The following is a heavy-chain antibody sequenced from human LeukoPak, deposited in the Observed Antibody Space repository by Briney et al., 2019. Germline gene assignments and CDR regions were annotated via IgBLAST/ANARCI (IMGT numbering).Heavy chain of an antibody. Sequence: PSETLSLTCAVYGGSFSGYYCSWIRQPPGKGLEWIGEINHSGSTNYNPSLKSRVTISVDTSKNQFSLKLSSVTAADTAVYYCARGLRRGYSYGHTIDYWGQGTLVTVSS. J-gene: IGHJ4*02. CDR2: INHSGST. D-gene: IGHD5-18*01. CDR3: ARGLRRGYSYGHTIDY. CDR1: GGSFSGYY. V-gene: IGHV4-34*01.